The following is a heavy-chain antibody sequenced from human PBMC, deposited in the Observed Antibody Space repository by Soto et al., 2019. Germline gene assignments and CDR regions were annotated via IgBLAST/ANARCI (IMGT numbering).Heavy chain of an antibody. CDR2: KSYDGSIE. D-gene: IGHD6-13*01. J-gene: IGHJ4*02. CDR3: AKESSSWPYYFDY. CDR1: GFTFSRYG. Sequence: QVQLVESGGGVVQPGRSLRLSCAASGFTFSRYGMHWVRQAPGKGLEWVAIKSYDGSIEYYADSVKGRFTVSRDNSKNTLYLQMNSLRAEDTAIYYCAKESSSWPYYFDYWGQGTLVTDSS. V-gene: IGHV3-30*18.